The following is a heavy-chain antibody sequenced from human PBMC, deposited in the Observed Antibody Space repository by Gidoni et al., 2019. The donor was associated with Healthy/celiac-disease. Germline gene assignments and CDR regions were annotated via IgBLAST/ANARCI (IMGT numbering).Heavy chain of an antibody. CDR2: ISSSSSTI. J-gene: IGHJ6*02. V-gene: IGHV3-48*02. Sequence: EVQLVESGGGLVQPGGSLRLSCAASGFTFSSYSMNWVRQAPGKGLEWVSYISSSSSTIYYADSVKGRFTISRDNAKNSLYLQMNSLRDEDTAVYYCARDGNDYGGNSLYYYYYGMDVWGQGTTVTVSS. D-gene: IGHD4-17*01. CDR1: GFTFSSYS. CDR3: ARDGNDYGGNSLYYYYYGMDV.